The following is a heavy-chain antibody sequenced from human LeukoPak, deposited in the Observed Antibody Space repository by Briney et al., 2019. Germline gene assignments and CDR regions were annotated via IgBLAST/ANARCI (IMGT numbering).Heavy chain of an antibody. D-gene: IGHD6-13*01. CDR2: TNAGNGNT. Sequence: ASVKVSCKASGYTFTSYAMHWVRQAPGQRLEWMGWTNAGNGNTKYSQKFQGRVTITRDTSASTAYMELSSLRSEDTAVYYCAREGSSWYREFDYWGQGTLVTVSS. V-gene: IGHV1-3*01. CDR1: GYTFTSYA. J-gene: IGHJ4*02. CDR3: AREGSSWYREFDY.